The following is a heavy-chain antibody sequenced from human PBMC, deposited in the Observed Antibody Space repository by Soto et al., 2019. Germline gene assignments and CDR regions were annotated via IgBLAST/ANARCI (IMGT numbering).Heavy chain of an antibody. D-gene: IGHD6-6*01. V-gene: IGHV2-5*01. CDR2: IYWSGDE. CDR3: ARGLATLPVFAFDI. Sequence: SGPTLVNPTQTLTLTCSFSGFSLSTSGVGVGWIRQSPGKALEWLALIYWSGDEHYRPSLKSRLSIIKDTSKNHVVLIMTDMDPVDTATYYCARGLATLPVFAFDIWGQGAMVTVSS. J-gene: IGHJ3*02. CDR1: GFSLSTSGVG.